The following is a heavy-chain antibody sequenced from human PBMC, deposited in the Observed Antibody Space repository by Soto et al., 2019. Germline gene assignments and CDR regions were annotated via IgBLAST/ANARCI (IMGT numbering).Heavy chain of an antibody. CDR2: TYSSGST. J-gene: IGHJ3*02. D-gene: IGHD2-2*01. CDR1: GGSISSSSYY. Sequence: QLQLQESGPGLVKPSETLSLTCTVSGGSISSSSYYWGWIRQPPGKGLEWIGSTYSSGSTYYNPSLNRRVTISVDKSKNQFALKLSFVTAANTAVDYCAVYCSTTSCLRRAFDIWGQGTKVTVSS. CDR3: AVYCSTTSCLRRAFDI. V-gene: IGHV4-39*01.